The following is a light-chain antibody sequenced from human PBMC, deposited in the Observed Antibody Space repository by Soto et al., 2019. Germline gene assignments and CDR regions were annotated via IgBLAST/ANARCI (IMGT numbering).Light chain of an antibody. V-gene: IGKV1-5*01. CDR2: DAS. CDR3: QQYSSYPKT. J-gene: IGKJ1*01. CDR1: QSISSW. Sequence: DIQMTQSPATLSASVGDRVTITCRAGQSISSWLAWYHQKPGKAPKLLIYDASTLESGVPSRFSGGGPGAEFTLTIRSLQPDDVAAYYCQQYSSYPKTFGQGTKVDIK.